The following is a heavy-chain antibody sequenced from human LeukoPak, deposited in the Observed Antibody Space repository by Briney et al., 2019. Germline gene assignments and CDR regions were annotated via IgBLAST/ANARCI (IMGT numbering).Heavy chain of an antibody. Sequence: SETLSLTCAVNAGSFTGYYWSWIRQPPGKGLEWIGEIDHTGSISYNPSLRSRVTISVDTFKNQFSLNLRSVTAADRAIYYRARGGYGPGSHYRYWGQGTLVTVSS. CDR2: IDHTGSI. V-gene: IGHV4-34*01. CDR1: AGSFTGYY. D-gene: IGHD3-10*01. CDR3: ARGGYGPGSHYRY. J-gene: IGHJ4*02.